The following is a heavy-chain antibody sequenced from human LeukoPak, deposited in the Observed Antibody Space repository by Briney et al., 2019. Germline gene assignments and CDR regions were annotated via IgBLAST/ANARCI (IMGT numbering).Heavy chain of an antibody. D-gene: IGHD3-22*01. CDR3: ARDRGYYDSSGLNWFDP. J-gene: IGHJ5*02. CDR2: IYYSGST. CDR1: GGSISSSSYY. Sequence: SETPSLTCTVSGGSISSSSYYWGWIRQPPGKGLEWIGSIYYSGSTYYNPSLKSRVTISVDTSKNQFSLKLSSVTAADTAVYYCARDRGYYDSSGLNWFDPWGQGTLVTVSS. V-gene: IGHV4-39*07.